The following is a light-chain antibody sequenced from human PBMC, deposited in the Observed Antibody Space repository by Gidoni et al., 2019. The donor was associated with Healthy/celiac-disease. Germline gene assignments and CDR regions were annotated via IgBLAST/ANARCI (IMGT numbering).Light chain of an antibody. CDR1: QGISSY. CDR2: AAS. V-gene: IGKV1-9*01. Sequence: DIQLTQSPSFLSASVGDRVTITCRASQGISSYLDWYQQKPGKAPKLLIYAASTLQSGVPSRFRGSGSGTEFTLTISSLQPEDFATYYCQQRNSYPLTFGGGTKVEIK. J-gene: IGKJ4*01. CDR3: QQRNSYPLT.